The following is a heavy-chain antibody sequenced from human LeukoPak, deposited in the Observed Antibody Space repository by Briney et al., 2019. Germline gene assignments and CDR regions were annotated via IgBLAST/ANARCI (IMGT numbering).Heavy chain of an antibody. J-gene: IGHJ3*02. D-gene: IGHD4-23*01. CDR2: INWNGGRT. CDR1: GFMFDDYG. CDR3: VRDLGGALWPNAFDI. Sequence: GGSLRLSCAASGFMFDDYGMSWVRQAPGKGLEWVSGINWNGGRTGYADSVKGRFTISRDNAKNSLYLQINSLRAEDSAVYYCVRDLGGALWPNAFDIWGQGTMVTVSS. V-gene: IGHV3-20*04.